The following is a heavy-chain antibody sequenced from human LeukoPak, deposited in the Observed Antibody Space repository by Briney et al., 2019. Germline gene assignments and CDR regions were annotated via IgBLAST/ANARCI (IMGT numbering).Heavy chain of an antibody. J-gene: IGHJ6*02. CDR1: GYTFTSYY. D-gene: IGHD3-3*01. CDR3: AREVSTYYDFWSGPRTLYYGMDV. CDR2: LNPSGGST. Sequence: ASVKVSCKASGYTFTSYYMHWVRQAPGQGLEWMGILNPSGGSTSYALKFQGRVTMTRDTSTCTVYMELSSLRSEDTAVYYCAREVSTYYDFWSGPRTLYYGMDVWGQGTTVTVSS. V-gene: IGHV1-46*01.